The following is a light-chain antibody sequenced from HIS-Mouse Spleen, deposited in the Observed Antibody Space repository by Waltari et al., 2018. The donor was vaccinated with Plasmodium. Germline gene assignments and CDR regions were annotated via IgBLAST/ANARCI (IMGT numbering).Light chain of an antibody. CDR1: ALPKQY. CDR3: QSADSSGTYQV. V-gene: IGLV3-25*03. CDR2: KDS. J-gene: IGLJ2*01. Sequence: SYELPQPPSVSVSPGQTARITCSGDALPKQYSSWYQQKPGQAPVLVIYKDSERPSGIPERFSGSSSGTTVTLTISGVQAEDEADYYCQSADSSGTYQVFGGGTKLTVL.